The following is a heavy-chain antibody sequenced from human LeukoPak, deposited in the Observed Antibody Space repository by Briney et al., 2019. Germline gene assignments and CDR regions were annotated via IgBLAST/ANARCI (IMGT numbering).Heavy chain of an antibody. CDR3: ARSPPHYDILTGYYLGYYFDY. CDR1: GGSISSSSYY. Sequence: SETLSLTCTVSGGSISSSSYYWGWIRQPPGKGLEWIGSIYYSGSTYYNPSLKGRVTISVDTSKNQFSLKLSSVTAADTAVYYCARSPPHYDILTGYYLGYYFDYWGQGTLVTVSS. V-gene: IGHV4-39*01. D-gene: IGHD3-9*01. CDR2: IYYSGST. J-gene: IGHJ4*02.